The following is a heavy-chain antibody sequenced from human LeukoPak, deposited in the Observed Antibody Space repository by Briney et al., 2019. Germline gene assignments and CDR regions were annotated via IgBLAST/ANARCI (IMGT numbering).Heavy chain of an antibody. J-gene: IGHJ4*02. CDR3: AKSHHVTAIDY. Sequence: GGSLRLSCAASEFTFSTYSMNWVRQAPGKGLEWVSSISSGSTYIYYADSVKGRFTISRDNAKNSLYLQMNSLRADDTAVYYCAKSHHVTAIDYWGQGTLVTVSS. V-gene: IGHV3-21*04. CDR2: ISSGSTYI. CDR1: EFTFSTYS. D-gene: IGHD2-21*02.